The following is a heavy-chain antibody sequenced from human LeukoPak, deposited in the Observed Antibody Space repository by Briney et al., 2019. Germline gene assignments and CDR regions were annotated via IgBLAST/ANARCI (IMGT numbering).Heavy chain of an antibody. CDR2: TNSGGTST. CDR1: GFPFSDVS. V-gene: IGHV3-23*01. D-gene: IGHD2-8*01. J-gene: IGHJ4*02. CDR3: AKQSYARSLGE. Sequence: SGGSLRLSCATSGFPFSDVSMSWVRQAPGKGLEWISTTNSGGTSTYYAESVKGRFTISRDNSKNTLYLQMSSLRVEDTAVYYCAKQSYARSLGEGGPGTLVSVSS.